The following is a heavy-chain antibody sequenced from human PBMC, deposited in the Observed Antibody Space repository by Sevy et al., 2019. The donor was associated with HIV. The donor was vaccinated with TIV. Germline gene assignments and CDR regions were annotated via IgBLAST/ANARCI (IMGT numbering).Heavy chain of an antibody. V-gene: IGHV6-1*01. D-gene: IGHD5-18*01. CDR2: TYYRSKWYN. Sequence: QSQTLSLTCAISGDSVSSNSAAWNWIRQSPSRGLEWLGRTYYRSKWYNDYAVSVKSRITINPDTSKNQFSLQLNSVTPEDTAVYYCARVLGYCHGGGDGMDVWGQGTTVTVSS. J-gene: IGHJ6*02. CDR3: ARVLGYCHGGGDGMDV. CDR1: GDSVSSNSAA.